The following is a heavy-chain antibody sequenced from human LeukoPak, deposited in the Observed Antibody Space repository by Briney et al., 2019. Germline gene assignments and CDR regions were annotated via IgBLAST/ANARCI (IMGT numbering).Heavy chain of an antibody. Sequence: PSETLSLTCTVSGGSISSSSYYWGWIRQPPGKGLEWIGSIYYSGSTYYNPSLKSRVTISVDTSKNQFSLKLSFVTAADTAVYYCARSYRPRYGSGSWNWFDPWGQGTLVTVSS. CDR2: IYYSGST. J-gene: IGHJ5*02. CDR3: ARSYRPRYGSGSWNWFDP. V-gene: IGHV4-39*01. CDR1: GGSISSSSYY. D-gene: IGHD3-10*01.